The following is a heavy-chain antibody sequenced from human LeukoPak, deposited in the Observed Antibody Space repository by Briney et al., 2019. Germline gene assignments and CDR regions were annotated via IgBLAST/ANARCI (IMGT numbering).Heavy chain of an antibody. CDR2: INPNSGGT. V-gene: IGHV1-2*02. CDR3: ARRVTGITVAGTVAWFDP. J-gene: IGHJ5*02. D-gene: IGHD6-19*01. Sequence: AAVKVSCKASGYTFTGSYIHWVRQAPGQGLEWMGWINPNSGGTNYAQKFQGRVTMTSDTSISTAYMELSRLRSDDTAVYYCARRVTGITVAGTVAWFDPWGQGTLVTVSS. CDR1: GYTFTGSY.